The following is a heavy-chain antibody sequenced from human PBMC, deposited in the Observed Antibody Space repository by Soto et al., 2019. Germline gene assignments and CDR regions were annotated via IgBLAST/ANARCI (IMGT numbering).Heavy chain of an antibody. J-gene: IGHJ6*02. Sequence: PGESLTISCKGSGYSFTSYWISWVRQMPGKGLEWMGRIDPSDSYTNYSPSFQGHVTISADKSISTAYLQWSSLRASDTAMYYCARPASSGWPLLYYYYGMDVWGQGT. CDR1: GYSFTSYW. CDR3: ARPASSGWPLLYYYYGMDV. D-gene: IGHD6-19*01. CDR2: IDPSDSYT. V-gene: IGHV5-10-1*01.